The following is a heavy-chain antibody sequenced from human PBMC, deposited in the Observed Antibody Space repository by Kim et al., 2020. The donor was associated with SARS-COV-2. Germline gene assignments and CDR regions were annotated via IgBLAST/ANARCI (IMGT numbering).Heavy chain of an antibody. CDR3: ARQRSYGTMVRGVSFFDY. Sequence: SETLSLTCTVSGGSISSSSYYWGWIRQPPGKGLEWIGSIYYSGSTYYNPSLKSRVTISVDTSKNQFSLKLSSETAADTAVYYCARQRSYGTMVRGVSFFDYWGQGTLVTVSS. CDR1: GGSISSSSYY. V-gene: IGHV4-39*01. D-gene: IGHD3-10*01. CDR2: IYYSGST. J-gene: IGHJ4*02.